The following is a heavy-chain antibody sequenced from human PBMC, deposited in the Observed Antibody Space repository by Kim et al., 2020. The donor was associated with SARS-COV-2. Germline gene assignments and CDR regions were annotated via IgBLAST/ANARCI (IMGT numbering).Heavy chain of an antibody. CDR2: IKQDGSEK. J-gene: IGHJ4*02. D-gene: IGHD3-10*01. Sequence: GGSLRLSCAASGFTFSSYWMSWVRQAPGKGLEWVANIKQDGSEKYYVDSVKGRFTISRDNAKNSLYLQMNSLRAGDTAVYYCAREELTMVRGVTTYYFDYWGQGTLVTVSS. CDR1: GFTFSSYW. V-gene: IGHV3-7*03. CDR3: AREELTMVRGVTTYYFDY.